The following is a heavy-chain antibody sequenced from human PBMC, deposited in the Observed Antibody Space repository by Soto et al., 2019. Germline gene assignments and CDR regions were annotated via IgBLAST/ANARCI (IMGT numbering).Heavy chain of an antibody. Sequence: SETLSLTCTVSGGSISSGDYYWSWVRQPPGKGLEWIGYIYYSGSTYYNPSLKSRVTISVDTSKNQFSLKLSSVTAADTAVYYXARSGRKYNWNYGYFDYWGQGTLVTVSS. CDR3: ARSGRKYNWNYGYFDY. V-gene: IGHV4-30-4*01. CDR1: GGSISSGDYY. J-gene: IGHJ4*02. D-gene: IGHD1-7*01. CDR2: IYYSGST.